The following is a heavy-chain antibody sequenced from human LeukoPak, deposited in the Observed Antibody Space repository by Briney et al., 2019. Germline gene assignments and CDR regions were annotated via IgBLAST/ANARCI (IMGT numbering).Heavy chain of an antibody. CDR3: ARSPAAGWFDP. Sequence: SETLSLTCTVSGGSISSYYWSWIRQPPGKGLEWIGYIYYSGSTNYNPSLKSRVTISVDTSKNQFSLKLSSVTAADTAVYYCARSPAAGWFDPWGQGTLVTVSS. V-gene: IGHV4-59*12. J-gene: IGHJ5*02. CDR1: GGSISSYY. CDR2: IYYSGST. D-gene: IGHD6-13*01.